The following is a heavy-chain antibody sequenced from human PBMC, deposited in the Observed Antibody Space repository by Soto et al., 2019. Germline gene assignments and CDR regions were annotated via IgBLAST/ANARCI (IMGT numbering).Heavy chain of an antibody. CDR3: AADPVWSGYYYGMDV. CDR1: GFTFTSSA. V-gene: IGHV1-58*01. Sequence: QMQLVQSGPEVKKPGTSVKVSCKASGFTFTSSAVQWVRQARGQRLEWIGWIVVGSGNTNYAQKFQERVTITRDMSXNTAYMELSSLRSEDTAVYYCAADPVWSGYYYGMDVWGQGTTVTVSS. D-gene: IGHD3-3*01. CDR2: IVVGSGNT. J-gene: IGHJ6*02.